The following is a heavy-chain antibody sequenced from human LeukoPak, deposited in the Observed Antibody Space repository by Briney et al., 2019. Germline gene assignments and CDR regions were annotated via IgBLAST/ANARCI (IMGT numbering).Heavy chain of an antibody. D-gene: IGHD3-10*01. J-gene: IGHJ3*02. Sequence: SVKVSCKASGGTFSSYASSWVRQAPGQGLEWMGGIIPIFGTANYAQKFQGRVTITADESTSTAYMELSSLRSEDTAVYYCARDLSSTMVRGVIIWDAFDIWGQGTMVTVSS. CDR3: ARDLSSTMVRGVIIWDAFDI. CDR2: IIPIFGTA. CDR1: GGTFSSYA. V-gene: IGHV1-69*13.